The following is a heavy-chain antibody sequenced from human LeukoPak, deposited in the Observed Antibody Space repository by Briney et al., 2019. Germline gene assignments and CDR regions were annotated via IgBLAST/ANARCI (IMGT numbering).Heavy chain of an antibody. CDR3: ARYGSVSYAFEY. V-gene: IGHV4-59*01. D-gene: IGHD3-10*01. J-gene: IGHJ4*02. CDR2: IHYSGTT. Sequence: SETLPLTCTVSGGSISDYYWSWIRQPPGKGLEWIGYIHYSGTTSYNPSLKSRVTISVDTSKNQFSLRLRSVTAADTAVYYCARYGSVSYAFEYWGQGSLVTVSS. CDR1: GGSISDYY.